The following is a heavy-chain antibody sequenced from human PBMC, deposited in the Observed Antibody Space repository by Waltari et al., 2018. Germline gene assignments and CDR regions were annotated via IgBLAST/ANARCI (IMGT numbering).Heavy chain of an antibody. CDR2: FDPEDGET. CDR3: ATWGGGYFRYGMDV. V-gene: IGHV1-24*01. Sequence: QVQLVQSGAEVKKPGASVKVSCKVSGYTLTELSMHWVRQAPGKGLEWMVGFDPEDGETIYAQKFQGRVTMTEDTATDTAYMELSSLRSEDTAVYYCATWGGGYFRYGMDVWGQGTTVTVSS. D-gene: IGHD2-21*01. J-gene: IGHJ6*02. CDR1: GYTLTELS.